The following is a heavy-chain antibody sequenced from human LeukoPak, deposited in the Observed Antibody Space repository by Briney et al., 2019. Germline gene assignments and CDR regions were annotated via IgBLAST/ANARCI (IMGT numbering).Heavy chain of an antibody. V-gene: IGHV4-59*06. J-gene: IGHJ4*02. Sequence: SETLSLTCTVSGGSLSNYYWTWIRQHPGKGLEWIGYIYYSGSTYYNPSLKSRVTISVDTSKNQFSLKLSSVTAADTAVYYCARDCSGGSCISYWGQGTLVTVSS. CDR3: ARDCSGGSCISY. CDR1: GGSLSNYY. D-gene: IGHD2-15*01. CDR2: IYYSGST.